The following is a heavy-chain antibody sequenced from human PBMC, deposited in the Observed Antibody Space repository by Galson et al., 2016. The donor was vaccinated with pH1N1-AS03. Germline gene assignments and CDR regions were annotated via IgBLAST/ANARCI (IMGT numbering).Heavy chain of an antibody. J-gene: IGHJ4*02. V-gene: IGHV3-7*01. CDR2: INRDGSEK. D-gene: IGHD5-12*01. CDR1: GFTFSRHC. CDR3: ARDLGYGIKGYGFDN. Sequence: SLRLSCAASGFTFSRHCMTWVHQAPGKGLEWVANINRDGSEKDYLDSVKGRFTISRDDASNSLYLQMNSLRAEDTAMYYCARDLGYGIKGYGFDNWGQGTLVTVSS.